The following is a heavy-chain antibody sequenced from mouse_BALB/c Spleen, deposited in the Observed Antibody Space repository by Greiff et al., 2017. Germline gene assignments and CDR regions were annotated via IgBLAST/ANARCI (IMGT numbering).Heavy chain of an antibody. CDR2: ISSGGSYT. J-gene: IGHJ3*01. Sequence: EVKVVESGGGLVKPGGSLKLSCAASGFTFSSSTMSWVRQTPEKRLEWVATISSGGSYTYYPDSVKGRFTISRDNAKNTLYLQMSSLKSEDTAMYYCTDLTGPFAYWGQGTLVTVSA. V-gene: IGHV5-6-4*01. CDR3: TDLTGPFAY. CDR1: GFTFSSST. D-gene: IGHD4-1*01.